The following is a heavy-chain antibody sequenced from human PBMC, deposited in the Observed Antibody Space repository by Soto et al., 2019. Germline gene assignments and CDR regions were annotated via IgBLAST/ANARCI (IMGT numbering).Heavy chain of an antibody. CDR2: ISAYNRDA. V-gene: IGHV1-18*01. CDR1: GYTSTNYG. D-gene: IGHD3-22*01. CDR3: AIDPDPTKPGYDSVCCFDY. J-gene: IGHJ4*02. Sequence: QVQLVQSGAEVKKPGASVTVSCKASGYTSTNYGFSWIRQAPGQGPEWMGWISAYNRDAVYAQKFQGRVTLTADTFTTTGYMEVRSLTSDDTAVYYCAIDPDPTKPGYDSVCCFDYWGQGSLVTVSS.